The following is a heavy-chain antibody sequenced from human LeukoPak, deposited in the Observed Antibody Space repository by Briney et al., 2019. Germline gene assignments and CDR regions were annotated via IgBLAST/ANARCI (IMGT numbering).Heavy chain of an antibody. V-gene: IGHV4-59*04. CDR1: GGSISSYY. J-gene: IGHJ5*02. D-gene: IGHD3-3*01. CDR3: ARQGLSADFWSGYAYNWFAP. CDR2: IYYSGST. Sequence: SETLSLTCTVSGGSISSYYWSWIRQPPGKGLEWIGSIYYSGSTYYNPSLKSRVTISVDTSKDQFSLKLRSVTAADTAVYYCARQGLSADFWSGYAYNWFAPWGQGTLVTVSS.